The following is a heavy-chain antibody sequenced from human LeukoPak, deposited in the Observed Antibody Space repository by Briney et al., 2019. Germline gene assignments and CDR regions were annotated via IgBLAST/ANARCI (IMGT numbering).Heavy chain of an antibody. D-gene: IGHD3-3*01. CDR3: AKDRTRAFFGVVITYFDD. V-gene: IGHV3-23*01. CDR1: GFTFSSYA. J-gene: IGHJ4*02. Sequence: GGSLRLSCAASGFTFSSYAMTWVRQAPGEGLEWVSSITNSAGSTFYADSVKGRFTIIRDNSKDTLYLQMDSLRPEDTAVYYCAKDRTRAFFGVVITYFDDWGQGTLVTVSS. CDR2: ITNSAGST.